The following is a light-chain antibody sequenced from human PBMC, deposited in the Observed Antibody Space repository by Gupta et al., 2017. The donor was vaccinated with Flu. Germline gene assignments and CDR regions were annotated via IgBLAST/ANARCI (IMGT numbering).Light chain of an antibody. J-gene: IGLJ3*02. CDR1: NNDIGNNNH. CDR2: EVS. V-gene: IGLV2-14*03. CDR3: IAYTTGSTWV. Sequence: QSALTQPASVSGSPGPWITISCTGTNNDIGNNNHVCWFQQRPGKAPKLLIYEVSYRPSGVSNRFSASKSGNTASLTISGLQPEDVADYYCIAYTTGSTWVFGGGTKLSVL.